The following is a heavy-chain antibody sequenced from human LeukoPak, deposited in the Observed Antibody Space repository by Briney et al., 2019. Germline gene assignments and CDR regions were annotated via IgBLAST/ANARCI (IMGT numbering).Heavy chain of an antibody. Sequence: ASVKVSCKASGYTFTGYYMHWVRQAPGQGLEWMGRINPNSGGTNYAQKFQGRVTMTRDTSISTAYMELSGLRSDDTAVYYCARDYGSGSRDQKYYMDVWGKGTTVTVS. V-gene: IGHV1-2*06. J-gene: IGHJ6*03. CDR2: INPNSGGT. D-gene: IGHD3-10*01. CDR3: ARDYGSGSRDQKYYMDV. CDR1: GYTFTGYY.